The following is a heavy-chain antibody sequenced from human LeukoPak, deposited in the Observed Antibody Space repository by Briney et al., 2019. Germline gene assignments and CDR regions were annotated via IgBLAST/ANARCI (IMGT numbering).Heavy chain of an antibody. V-gene: IGHV3-53*01. Sequence: GGSLRLSCAASGFTFSSYSMNWVRQAPGKGLEWVSVIYTGGSTYYADSLKGRFTISRDNSKNTLFLQMNSLRAEDTAVYYCARVNYDFWANYYYGFDVWGQGTTVTVSS. D-gene: IGHD3-3*01. CDR2: IYTGGST. J-gene: IGHJ6*02. CDR3: ARVNYDFWANYYYGFDV. CDR1: GFTFSSYS.